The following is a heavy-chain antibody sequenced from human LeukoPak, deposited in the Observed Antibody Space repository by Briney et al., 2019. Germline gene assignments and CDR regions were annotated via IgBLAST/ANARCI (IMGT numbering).Heavy chain of an antibody. V-gene: IGHV3-48*04. D-gene: IGHD3-10*01. CDR1: GFTFSSYS. CDR2: ISSSTTI. CDR3: ARGGRPDY. J-gene: IGHJ4*02. Sequence: PAGGSLRLSCAASGFTFSSYSVNWVRQAPGKGLEWVSYISSSTTIYYADSVKGRFTISRDNAKNSLYLQMSSLRAEDTAVYYCARGGRPDYWGQGTLVTVSS.